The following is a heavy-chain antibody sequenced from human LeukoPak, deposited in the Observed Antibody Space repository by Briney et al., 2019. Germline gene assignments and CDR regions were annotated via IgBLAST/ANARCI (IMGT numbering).Heavy chain of an antibody. CDR3: AKAMGATLFDY. CDR2: ISGSGGST. Sequence: GGSLRLSCAASGFTFSSYGMNWVRQAPGKGLEWVSAISGSGGSTYYADSVKGRFTISRDNSKNTLYLQMNSLRAGDTAVYYCAKAMGATLFDYWGQGTLVTVSS. J-gene: IGHJ4*02. CDR1: GFTFSSYG. D-gene: IGHD1-26*01. V-gene: IGHV3-23*01.